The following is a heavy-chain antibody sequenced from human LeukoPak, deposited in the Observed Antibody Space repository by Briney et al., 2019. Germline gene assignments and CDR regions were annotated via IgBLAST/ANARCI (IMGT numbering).Heavy chain of an antibody. Sequence: SETLSLTCAVSGGSISSSNWWSWVRQPPGEGLEWIGEIYHSGSTNYNPSLKSRVTISVDKSKNQFCLKLSSVTAADTAVYYCARGVRDSSGYYYFDYWGQGTLVTVSS. CDR1: GGSISSSNW. J-gene: IGHJ4*02. D-gene: IGHD3-22*01. V-gene: IGHV4-4*02. CDR3: ARGVRDSSGYYYFDY. CDR2: IYHSGST.